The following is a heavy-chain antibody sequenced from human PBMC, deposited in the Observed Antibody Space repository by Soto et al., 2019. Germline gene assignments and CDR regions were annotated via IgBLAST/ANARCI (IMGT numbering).Heavy chain of an antibody. V-gene: IGHV3-21*01. Sequence: GGSLRLSCAASGFTFSSYSMNWVRQAPGKGLEWVSSISGSSSYIYYADSVKGRFTISRDNAKNPLYLQMNSLRAEDTAVYFCARDFWSGSTPKYFQHWGQGTLVTV. CDR2: ISGSSSYI. J-gene: IGHJ1*01. D-gene: IGHD3-3*01. CDR3: ARDFWSGSTPKYFQH. CDR1: GFTFSSYS.